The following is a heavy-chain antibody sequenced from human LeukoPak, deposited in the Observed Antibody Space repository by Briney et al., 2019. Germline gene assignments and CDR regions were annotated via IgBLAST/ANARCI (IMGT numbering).Heavy chain of an antibody. V-gene: IGHV4-38-2*02. J-gene: IGHJ4*02. D-gene: IGHD2-2*02. Sequence: PSETLSLTCTVSGYSITSGYNWAWIRQPPGKVLEWIGSIYHSGSAYYNPSLKSRVTISVDTSKNQFSLKLSSVTAADTAVYYCVRYCSSTTCYTRAVDYWGQGALVTVSS. CDR3: VRYCSSTTCYTRAVDY. CDR1: GYSITSGYN. CDR2: IYHSGSA.